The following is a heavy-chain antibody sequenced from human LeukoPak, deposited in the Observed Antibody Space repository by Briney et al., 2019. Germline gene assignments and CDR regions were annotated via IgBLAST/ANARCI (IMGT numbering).Heavy chain of an antibody. Sequence: HPGGSLRLSCAASGLTLRSYAMHWVRQAPGKGLEWVAFMRSDGSDEHYADSVKGRFTISRDNSHNTLYLQLNSLHSEDTAVYYCAKDLGLQVGASPFDYWGQGTLVTVSS. CDR2: MRSDGSDE. J-gene: IGHJ4*02. D-gene: IGHD1-26*01. V-gene: IGHV3-30*02. CDR1: GLTLRSYA. CDR3: AKDLGLQVGASPFDY.